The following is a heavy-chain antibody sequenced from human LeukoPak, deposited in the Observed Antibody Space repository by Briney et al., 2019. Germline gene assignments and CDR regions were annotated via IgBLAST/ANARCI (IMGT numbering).Heavy chain of an antibody. CDR3: ARGTLWFGGFLDY. V-gene: IGHV3-21*01. CDR1: GFTFSSYS. Sequence: PGGSLRLSCAASGFTFSSYSMNWVRQAPGKGLEWVSSISSSSSYIYYADSVKGRFTISRDNAKNSLYLQMNSLRAEDTAVYYCARGTLWFGGFLDYWGQGTLVTVSS. D-gene: IGHD3-10*01. J-gene: IGHJ4*02. CDR2: ISSSSSYI.